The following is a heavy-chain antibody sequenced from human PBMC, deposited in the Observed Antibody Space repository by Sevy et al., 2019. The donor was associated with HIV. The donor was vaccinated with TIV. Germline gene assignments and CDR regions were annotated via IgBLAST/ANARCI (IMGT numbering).Heavy chain of an antibody. CDR2: ISSISNYI. Sequence: GGSLRLSCAASGFTFSDYNMNWVRQAPGKGLEWLSSISSISNYIYYADSVKGRFTISRDSAKNSLYLQMNSLRAEDTAVYYCARETSSFGEGIYYGMDVWGQGTTVTVSS. J-gene: IGHJ6*02. D-gene: IGHD3-10*01. V-gene: IGHV3-21*01. CDR3: ARETSSFGEGIYYGMDV. CDR1: GFTFSDYN.